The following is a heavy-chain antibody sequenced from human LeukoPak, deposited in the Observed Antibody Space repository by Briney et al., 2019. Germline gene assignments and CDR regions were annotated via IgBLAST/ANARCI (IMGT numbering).Heavy chain of an antibody. J-gene: IGHJ4*02. V-gene: IGHV3-23*01. D-gene: IGHD3-3*01. CDR3: ARDPGVVAFHYFDY. CDR1: GFTFSSHA. CDR2: IGGLGGST. Sequence: GGSLRLSCAASGFTFSSHAMGWVRHDPGKGLEWVSGIGGLGGSTYYAGSVKGRFTIPRDNSQNTLYLHMNSLRADDTAVYYCARDPGVVAFHYFDYWGQGSLVTVSS.